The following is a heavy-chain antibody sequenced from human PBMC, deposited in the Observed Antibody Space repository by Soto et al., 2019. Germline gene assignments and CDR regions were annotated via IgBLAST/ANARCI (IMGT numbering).Heavy chain of an antibody. V-gene: IGHV4-59*01. Sequence: SETLSLTCTVSGGSISSYYWSWIRQPPGKGLEWIGYIYYSGSTNYNPSLKSRVTISVDTSKNQFSLKLSSVTAADTAVYYCARGDYDFWSGYKIYFQHWGQGTLVTV. CDR3: ARGDYDFWSGYKIYFQH. CDR2: IYYSGST. J-gene: IGHJ1*01. CDR1: GGSISSYY. D-gene: IGHD3-3*01.